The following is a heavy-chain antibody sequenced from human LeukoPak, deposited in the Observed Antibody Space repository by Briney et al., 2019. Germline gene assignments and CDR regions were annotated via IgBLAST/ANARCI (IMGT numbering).Heavy chain of an antibody. CDR3: AKDVSGCSATSCYGMDV. CDR2: ISWSGEYT. J-gene: IGHJ6*02. V-gene: IGHV3-43*01. Sequence: PGGSLRLSCAASGFTFNEYTMHWVRQVPGKGLEWVALISWSGEYTFYGDSVKGRFTISRDNSKSSLYLQMNSLTSDDSALYYRAKDVSGCSATSCYGMDVWGQGTTVTVSS. CDR1: GFTFNEYT. D-gene: IGHD2-2*01.